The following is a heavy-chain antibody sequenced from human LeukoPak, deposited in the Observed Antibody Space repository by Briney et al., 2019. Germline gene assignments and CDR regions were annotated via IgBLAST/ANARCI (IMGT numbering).Heavy chain of an antibody. Sequence: SETLSLTCTVSSDSISSYYWSWIRQSPEKGLDWIGYFYYSGSTNYNPSLKSRATISVDTSKNQFSLKLSSVTAADTAVYYCARVGSYGLDLDYWGQGTLVTVSS. CDR3: ARVGSYGLDLDY. V-gene: IGHV4-59*01. CDR1: SDSISSYY. D-gene: IGHD3-10*01. J-gene: IGHJ4*02. CDR2: FYYSGST.